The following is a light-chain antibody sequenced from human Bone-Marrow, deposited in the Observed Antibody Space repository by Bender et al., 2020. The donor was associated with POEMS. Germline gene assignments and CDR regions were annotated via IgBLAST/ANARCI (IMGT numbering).Light chain of an antibody. Sequence: QSALTQPPSASGSPGQSVTISCTGTSSNVGGYDYVSWYQQYPGKAPKLIIYEVNKRPSGVPDRFSGSKSGNTASLTVSGLQAEDEADYYCSSYTSSTIYVFGTGTKVTVL. V-gene: IGLV2-8*01. J-gene: IGLJ1*01. CDR1: SSNVGGYDY. CDR3: SSYTSSTIYV. CDR2: EVN.